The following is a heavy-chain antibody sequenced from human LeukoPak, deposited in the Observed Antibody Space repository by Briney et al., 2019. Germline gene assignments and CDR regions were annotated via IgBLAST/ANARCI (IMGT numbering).Heavy chain of an antibody. V-gene: IGHV3-23*01. D-gene: IGHD3-3*01. J-gene: IGHJ3*02. Sequence: GGSLRLSCAASGFTFSSYAMSWVRQAPGKGLEWVSAISGSGGSTYYADSVKGRFTISRDNSKNTLYLQMNSLRAEDTAVYYCAKDLRYSFGVVTPDAFDIWGQGTMVTVSS. CDR2: ISGSGGST. CDR1: GFTFSSYA. CDR3: AKDLRYSFGVVTPDAFDI.